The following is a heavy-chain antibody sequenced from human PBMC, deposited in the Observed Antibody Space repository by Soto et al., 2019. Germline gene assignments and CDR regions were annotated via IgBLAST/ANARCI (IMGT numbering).Heavy chain of an antibody. CDR2: ISAYNGNT. Sequence: ASVKVSCKASGYTFTSYGISWVRQAPGQGLEWMGWISAYNGNTNYAQKLQGRVTMTTDTSTSTAYMELRSLRSDDTAVYYCARGHSITIFGVVIPTDYWGQGTLVTVS. J-gene: IGHJ4*02. CDR1: GYTFTSYG. CDR3: ARGHSITIFGVVIPTDY. V-gene: IGHV1-18*01. D-gene: IGHD3-3*01.